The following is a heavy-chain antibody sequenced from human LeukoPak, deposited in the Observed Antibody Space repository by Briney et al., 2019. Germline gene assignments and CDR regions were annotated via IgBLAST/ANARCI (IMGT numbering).Heavy chain of an antibody. CDR2: ISGSGGST. CDR1: GFTFSGYA. CDR3: ANGVLLWFGELLEDAFDI. V-gene: IGHV3-23*01. J-gene: IGHJ3*02. D-gene: IGHD3-10*01. Sequence: GGSLRLSCAASGFTFSGYAMSWVRQAPGKGLEWVSAISGSGGSTYYADSVKGRFTISRDNSKNTLYLQMNSLRAEDTAVYYCANGVLLWFGELLEDAFDIWGQGTMVTVSS.